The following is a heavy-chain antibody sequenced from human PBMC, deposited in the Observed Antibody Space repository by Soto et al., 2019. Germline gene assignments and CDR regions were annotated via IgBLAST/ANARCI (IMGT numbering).Heavy chain of an antibody. Sequence: EVQLVESGGGLVQPGGSLRLSCAASGFTFSTYWMHWVRQAPGKGLVWVSYINGDGSSTGYADSVKGRFTISRDNAKNPCYVQMNSLGAEDPVVYYCGRGGWCSGHTSPFDYWGQENLVPVS. V-gene: IGHV3-74*01. J-gene: IGHJ4*02. CDR3: GRGGWCSGHTSPFDY. CDR2: INGDGSST. D-gene: IGHD2-15*01. CDR1: GFTFSTYW.